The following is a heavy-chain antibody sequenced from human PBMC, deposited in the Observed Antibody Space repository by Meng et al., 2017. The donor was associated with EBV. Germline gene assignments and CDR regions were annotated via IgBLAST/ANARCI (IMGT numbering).Heavy chain of an antibody. Sequence: QGQAGPARAEAKQPGSSANASCWTSGATFRRDAVSCVRPPPGQGLEWMVAFIPMYDATNYAQKFKGRVTITADESKSTHYMNMSGLTSADTAVYYCASESGRGFTPDYWGQGTLVTVSS. D-gene: IGHD3-10*01. CDR2: FIPMYDAT. J-gene: IGHJ4*02. V-gene: IGHV1-69*01. CDR3: ASESGRGFTPDY. CDR1: GATFRRDA.